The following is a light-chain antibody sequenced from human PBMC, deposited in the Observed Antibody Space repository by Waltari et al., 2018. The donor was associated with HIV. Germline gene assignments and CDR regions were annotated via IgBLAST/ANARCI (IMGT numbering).Light chain of an antibody. CDR3: SSYAGNNNYV. CDR2: EVN. Sequence: QPALPQPPSPSGSPGQSVTISCTATSRHTGTYTYVSWYQQHPGTAPNLLIYEVNKRPSGVPDRFSGSKSANTASLTVSGLQVADEADYYCSSYAGNNNYVFGTGTRVTVL. V-gene: IGLV2-8*01. J-gene: IGLJ1*01. CDR1: SRHTGTYTY.